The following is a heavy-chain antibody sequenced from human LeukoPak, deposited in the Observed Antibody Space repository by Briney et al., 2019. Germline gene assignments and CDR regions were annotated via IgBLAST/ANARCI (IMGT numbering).Heavy chain of an antibody. CDR3: AGPKAGYNGYFDY. V-gene: IGHV4-34*01. CDR1: GGSFSGNY. J-gene: IGHJ4*02. D-gene: IGHD5-24*01. Sequence: SETLSLTCALYGGSFSGNYWSWIRQPPGKGLEWIGEVNHIGSTNYSPSLKSRVTISVDTSKNQFSLKLTSVTAADTAVYYCAGPKAGYNGYFDYWGQGTLVTVS. CDR2: VNHIGST.